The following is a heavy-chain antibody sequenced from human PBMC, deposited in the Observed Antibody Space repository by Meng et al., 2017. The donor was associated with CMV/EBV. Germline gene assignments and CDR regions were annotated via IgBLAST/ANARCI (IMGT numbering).Heavy chain of an antibody. Sequence: GESLKISCAASGFTFSSYSMNWVRQAPGKGLEWVSSISSSSSYIYYADSVKSRFTISRDNAKNSLYLQMNSLRAEDTAVYYCARDRGGDIAPYYYYGMDVWGQGTTVTVSS. V-gene: IGHV3-21*01. CDR3: ARDRGGDIAPYYYYGMDV. J-gene: IGHJ6*02. D-gene: IGHD2-15*01. CDR1: GFTFSSYS. CDR2: ISSSSSYI.